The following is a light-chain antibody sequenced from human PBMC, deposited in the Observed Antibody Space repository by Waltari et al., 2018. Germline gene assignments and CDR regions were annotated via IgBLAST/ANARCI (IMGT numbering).Light chain of an antibody. CDR2: AAS. V-gene: IGKV1-8*01. Sequence: AIRITQSPSSLSASTGDRVTITCRASQGISSYLAWYQQKPGKAPKLLIYAASTLQSGVPSRFSGSGSGTDFTLTISCLQSEDFATYYCQQYYSYQTFGQGTKVEIK. J-gene: IGKJ1*01. CDR1: QGISSY. CDR3: QQYYSYQT.